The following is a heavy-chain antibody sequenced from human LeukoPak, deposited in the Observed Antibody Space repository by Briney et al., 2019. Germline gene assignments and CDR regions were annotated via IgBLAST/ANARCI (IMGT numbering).Heavy chain of an antibody. CDR3: ARDHYHKIHSVMVTAPDY. Sequence: ASVKVSCKASGYTFTSYGISWVRQAPGQGLEWMGWINPNSGGTNYAQKFQGRVTMTRDTSISTAYMELSRLRSEDTAVYYCARDHYHKIHSVMVTAPDYWGQGTLVIVSS. V-gene: IGHV1-2*02. J-gene: IGHJ4*02. D-gene: IGHD2-21*02. CDR2: INPNSGGT. CDR1: GYTFTSYG.